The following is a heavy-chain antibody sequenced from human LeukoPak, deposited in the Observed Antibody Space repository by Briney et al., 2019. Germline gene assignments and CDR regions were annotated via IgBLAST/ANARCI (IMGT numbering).Heavy chain of an antibody. CDR3: AREARYCSSTSCYRRGWFDP. CDR1: GGPISSYY. J-gene: IGHJ5*02. CDR2: INYSGST. D-gene: IGHD2-2*01. V-gene: IGHV4-59*01. Sequence: SETLSLICTVSGGPISSYYWSWIRQPPGKGLEWIGYINYSGSTNYNPSLKSRVTISVDTSKNQFSLKLSSVTAADTAVYYCAREARYCSSTSCYRRGWFDPWGQGTLVTVSS.